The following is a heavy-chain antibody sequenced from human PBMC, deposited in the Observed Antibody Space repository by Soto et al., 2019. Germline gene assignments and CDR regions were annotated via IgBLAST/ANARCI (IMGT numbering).Heavy chain of an antibody. D-gene: IGHD3-9*01. CDR1: GGSINSRGYY. CDR3: ARQSESTGYFYGWFDP. V-gene: IGHV4-31*03. CDR2: IYYSGSI. J-gene: IGHJ5*02. Sequence: QVQLQESGPGLVRPSQTLSLTCTVSGGSINSRGYYWTWIRQHPGKGLEWIGNIYYSGSIHFNPSLKSRLTMLVDTSENQFSLKLTSVTAADTDVYYCARQSESTGYFYGWFDPWGQGTLVTVSS.